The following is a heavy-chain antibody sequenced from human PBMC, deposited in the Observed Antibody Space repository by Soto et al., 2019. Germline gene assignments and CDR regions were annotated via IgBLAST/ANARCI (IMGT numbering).Heavy chain of an antibody. V-gene: IGHV4-59*08. CDR2: IYHSGST. D-gene: IGHD3-10*01. CDR1: GGSFSTYY. CDR3: ARASVLLWFGELIPDAFDI. Sequence: PSETLSLTSTVSGGSFSTYYWTWIRQPPGKGLEWIGSIYHSGSTYYNPSLKSRVTISVDTSKNQFSLKLSSVTAADTAVYYCARASVLLWFGELIPDAFDIWGQGTMVTVSS. J-gene: IGHJ3*02.